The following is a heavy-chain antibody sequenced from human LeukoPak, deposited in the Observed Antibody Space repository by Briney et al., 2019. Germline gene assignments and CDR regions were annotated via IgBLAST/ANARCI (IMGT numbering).Heavy chain of an antibody. CDR1: GGSISSGSYY. CDR3: ARYFDWLFWFDP. D-gene: IGHD3-9*01. V-gene: IGHV4-61*02. J-gene: IGHJ5*02. Sequence: SETLSLTCTVSGGSISSGSYYWNWIRQPAGKGLEWIGRIYTSGSTKYNPSLKSRVTVSVDTSKNQFSLKLSSVTAADTAVYYCARYFDWLFWFDPWGQGTLVTVSS. CDR2: IYTSGST.